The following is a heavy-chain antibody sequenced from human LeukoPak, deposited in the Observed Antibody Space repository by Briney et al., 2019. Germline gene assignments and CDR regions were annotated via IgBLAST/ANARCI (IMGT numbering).Heavy chain of an antibody. J-gene: IGHJ4*02. D-gene: IGHD4-17*01. Sequence: GGSLRLSCAASGFTFSSYGMHWVRQAPGKGLGWVAFIRYDGSNKYYADSVKGRFTISRDNSKNTLYLQMNSLRAEDTAVYYCAKVNDYGDYVSFDYWGQGTLVTVSS. CDR3: AKVNDYGDYVSFDY. CDR1: GFTFSSYG. CDR2: IRYDGSNK. V-gene: IGHV3-30*02.